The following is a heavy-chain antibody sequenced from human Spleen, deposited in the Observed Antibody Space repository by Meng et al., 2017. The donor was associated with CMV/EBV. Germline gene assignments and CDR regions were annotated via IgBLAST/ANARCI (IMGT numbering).Heavy chain of an antibody. V-gene: IGHV3-7*01. CDR2: VDQDGRET. Sequence: GESLKISCAVSGFRFGSYWMTWVRQAPGKGLEWVATVDQDGRETFYVESVKGRFTISRDNAKNSLHLQMTSLRAEDTAVHYCERMSLIVGTIHDAFDIWGQGTMVTVSS. J-gene: IGHJ3*02. CDR1: GFRFGSYW. CDR3: ERMSLIVGTIHDAFDI. D-gene: IGHD1-26*01.